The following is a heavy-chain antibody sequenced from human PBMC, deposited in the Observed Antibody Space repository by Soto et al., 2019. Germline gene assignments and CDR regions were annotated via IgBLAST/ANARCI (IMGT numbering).Heavy chain of an antibody. CDR3: ARRVTSSTGWDY. CDR2: ISGSGDGT. Sequence: GGSLRLSCAASGFTFSSNAMSWVRQAPGKGLEWVSAISGSGDGTYYADSVKGRFTISRDNSKNTLYLQWSSLKASDTAMYYCARRVTSSTGWDYWGQGTLVTVSS. CDR1: GFTFSSNA. J-gene: IGHJ4*02. D-gene: IGHD6-19*01. V-gene: IGHV3-23*01.